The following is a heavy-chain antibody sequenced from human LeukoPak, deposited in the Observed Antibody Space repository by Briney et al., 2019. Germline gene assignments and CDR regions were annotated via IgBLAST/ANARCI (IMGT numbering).Heavy chain of an antibody. CDR1: GFTFSSYS. CDR2: ISRSSSYI. J-gene: IGHJ3*02. D-gene: IGHD3-10*01. Sequence: GGSLRLSCAASGFTFSSYSMNWVRQAPGKGLEWVSSISRSSSYIYYADSVKGRFTISRDNAKNSLYLQTNSLRAEDTAVYYCARGLFLWFGELAVPGSFDIWGQGTMVTVSS. CDR3: ARGLFLWFGELAVPGSFDI. V-gene: IGHV3-21*01.